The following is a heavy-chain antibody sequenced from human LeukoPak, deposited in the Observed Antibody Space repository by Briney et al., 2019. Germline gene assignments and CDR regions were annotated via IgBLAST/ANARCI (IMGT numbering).Heavy chain of an antibody. CDR1: GGSISSYY. CDR2: IYYSGSA. V-gene: IGHV4-39*07. Sequence: SETLSLTCTVSGGSISSYYWGWIRQPPGKGLQWIGSIYYSGSANYNPSLRSRVTISVDTSKNQFSLKLSSVTAADTAMYFCARSYGSGSYDYWGQGTLVTVSS. D-gene: IGHD3-10*01. CDR3: ARSYGSGSYDY. J-gene: IGHJ4*02.